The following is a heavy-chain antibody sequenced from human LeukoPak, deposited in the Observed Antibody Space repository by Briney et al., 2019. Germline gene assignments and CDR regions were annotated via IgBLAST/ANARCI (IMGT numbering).Heavy chain of an antibody. CDR1: GVSFSSYD. J-gene: IGHJ6*02. CDR2: IYYSGST. D-gene: IGHD6-19*01. V-gene: IGHV4-59*08. Sequence: SETLRLSCAVSGVSFSSYDWNWIRQPPGKGLEWIGYIYYSGSTNYNPSLKSRVTISVDTSKNQFSLKLSSVTAADTAVYYCARHRSPASSGWYRRLCYFGMEVSGQGKTVTVSS. CDR3: ARHRSPASSGWYRRLCYFGMEV.